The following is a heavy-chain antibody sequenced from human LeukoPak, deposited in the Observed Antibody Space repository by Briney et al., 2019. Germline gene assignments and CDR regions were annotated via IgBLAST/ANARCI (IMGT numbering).Heavy chain of an antibody. CDR2: ISFSGSTM. CDR1: GFTFSNYE. Sequence: GGSLRLSCAASGFTFSNYEMNWVRQAPGKGLEWVSYISFSGSTMSYADSVKGRFTISRDNAKKSLYLQMNSLRAEDTAVYYCAKDQGKYFDWAFDYWGQGTLVTVSS. D-gene: IGHD3-9*01. J-gene: IGHJ4*02. CDR3: AKDQGKYFDWAFDY. V-gene: IGHV3-48*03.